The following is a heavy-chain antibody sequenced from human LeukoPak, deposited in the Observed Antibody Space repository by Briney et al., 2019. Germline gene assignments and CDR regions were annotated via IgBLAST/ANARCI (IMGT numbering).Heavy chain of an antibody. Sequence: PGGSLRLSCAASGFTFSSYSMNWVRQAPGKGLEWVSYISSSSSTIYYADSVKGRFTISRDDVKNSLYLQMNSLRAEDTAVYYCARVNYYDSSGYSDYWGQGTLVTVSS. CDR3: ARVNYYDSSGYSDY. CDR1: GFTFSSYS. D-gene: IGHD3-22*01. J-gene: IGHJ4*02. V-gene: IGHV3-48*01. CDR2: ISSSSSTI.